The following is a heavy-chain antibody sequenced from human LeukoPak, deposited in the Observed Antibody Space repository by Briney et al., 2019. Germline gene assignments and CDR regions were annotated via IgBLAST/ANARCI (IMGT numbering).Heavy chain of an antibody. J-gene: IGHJ6*03. CDR3: AGARRLKTSSGGSCFYYYYMDV. CDR2: IYHSGST. V-gene: IGHV4-38-2*01. D-gene: IGHD2-15*01. CDR1: GYSISSGYY. Sequence: SETLSLTCAVSGYSISSGYYWGWIRQPPGKGLEWIGSIYHSGSTYYNPSLKSRVTISVDTSKNQFSLKLSSVTAADTAVYYCAGARRLKTSSGGSCFYYYYMDVWGKGTTVTVSS.